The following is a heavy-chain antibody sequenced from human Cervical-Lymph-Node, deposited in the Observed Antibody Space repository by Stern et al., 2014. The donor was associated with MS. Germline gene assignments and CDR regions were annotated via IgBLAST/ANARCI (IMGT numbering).Heavy chain of an antibody. CDR3: ARGGRYSGSYEGGFDY. J-gene: IGHJ4*02. V-gene: IGHV1-46*01. Sequence: QVQLVQSGAEVKKPGASVKVSCKASGYTFTSYYIHWVRQAPGQGLEWMGIINPSGGSTSYAQKFQGRVTMTRDTSTSTVYMELSSLRSEDTAEYYCARGGRYSGSYEGGFDYWGQGTLVTVSS. D-gene: IGHD1-26*01. CDR2: INPSGGST. CDR1: GYTFTSYY.